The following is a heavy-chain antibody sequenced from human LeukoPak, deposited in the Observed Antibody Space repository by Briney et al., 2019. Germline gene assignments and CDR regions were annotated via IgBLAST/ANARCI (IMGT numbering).Heavy chain of an antibody. Sequence: ASVKVSCKASGYTFTSYGISWVRQAPGQGLEWMGWISAYNGNTDYAQKLQGRVTMTTDTSTSTAYMELRSLRSDDTAVYYCARVPHQLLGCHFDYWGQGTLVTVSS. CDR2: ISAYNGNT. J-gene: IGHJ4*02. CDR1: GYTFTSYG. D-gene: IGHD2-2*01. CDR3: ARVPHQLLGCHFDY. V-gene: IGHV1-18*01.